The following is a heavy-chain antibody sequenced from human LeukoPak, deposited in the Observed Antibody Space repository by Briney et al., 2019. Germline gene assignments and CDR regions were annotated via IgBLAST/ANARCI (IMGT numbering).Heavy chain of an antibody. J-gene: IGHJ6*02. CDR2: INSDGSST. CDR3: ARSLILTGYYWTGMDV. CDR1: GFTFSSYA. V-gene: IGHV3-74*01. D-gene: IGHD3-9*01. Sequence: GGSLRLSCAASGFTFSSYAMSWVRQAPGKGLVWVSRINSDGSSTSYADSVKGRFTISRDNAKNTLYLQMNSLRAEDTAVYYCARSLILTGYYWTGMDVWGQGTTVTVSS.